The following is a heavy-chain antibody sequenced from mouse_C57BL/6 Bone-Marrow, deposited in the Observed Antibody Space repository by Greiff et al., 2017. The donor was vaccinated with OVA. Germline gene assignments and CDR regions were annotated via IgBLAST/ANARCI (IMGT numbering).Heavy chain of an antibody. V-gene: IGHV5-4*03. Sequence: EVKLQESGGGLVKPGGSLKLSCAASGFTFSSYAMSWVRQTPEKRLEWVATISDGGSYTYYPDNVKGRFTISRDNAKNNLYLQMSHLKSEDTAMYYCARRRYDYDAMDYWGQGTSVTVSS. CDR1: GFTFSSYA. J-gene: IGHJ4*01. D-gene: IGHD2-10*02. CDR2: ISDGGSYT. CDR3: ARRRYDYDAMDY.